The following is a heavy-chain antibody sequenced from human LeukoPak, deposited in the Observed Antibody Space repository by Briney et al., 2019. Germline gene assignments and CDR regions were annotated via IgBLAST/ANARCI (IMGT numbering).Heavy chain of an antibody. J-gene: IGHJ4*01. Sequence: GGSLRLSCAASGFTFSSSAMSWVRQAPGKGLEWVSVISKSGDFTYYADSVKGRFTISRDSSKNTLNLQMNSLRAEVTAVYYCAKESAAAGYFDYWGLGTLVTVSS. CDR1: GFTFSSSA. D-gene: IGHD6-13*01. CDR2: ISKSGDFT. CDR3: AKESAAAGYFDY. V-gene: IGHV3-23*01.